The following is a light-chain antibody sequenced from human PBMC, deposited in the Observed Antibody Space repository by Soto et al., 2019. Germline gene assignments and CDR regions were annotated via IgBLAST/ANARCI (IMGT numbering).Light chain of an antibody. CDR3: EQSYGSPPT. J-gene: IGKJ1*01. CDR2: AAS. CDR1: QSINTY. Sequence: DIQMTQSPSSLSASVGDRVTITCRARQSINTYLNWYQQKPGKAPKLLISAASSLQSGVPARFSGSGSGTDFTLIISSVQPEDFATFYCEQSYGSPPTFGQGTKVDIK. V-gene: IGKV1-39*01.